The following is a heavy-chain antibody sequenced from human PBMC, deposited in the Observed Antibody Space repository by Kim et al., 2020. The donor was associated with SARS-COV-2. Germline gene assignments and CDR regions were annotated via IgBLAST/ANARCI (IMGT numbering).Heavy chain of an antibody. J-gene: IGHJ5*02. CDR1: GFTFSSYE. CDR2: ISSSGSTI. D-gene: IGHD2-2*01. CDR3: ARVVPAAIGSIGWFDP. V-gene: IGHV3-48*03. Sequence: GGSLRLSCAASGFTFSSYEMNWVRQAPGKGLEWVSYISSSGSTIYYADSVKGRFTISRDNAKNSLYLQMNSLRAEDTAVYYCARVVPAAIGSIGWFDPWGQGTLVTVSS.